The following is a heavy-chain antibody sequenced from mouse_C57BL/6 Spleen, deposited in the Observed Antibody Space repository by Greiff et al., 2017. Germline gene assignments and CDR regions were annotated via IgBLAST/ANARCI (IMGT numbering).Heavy chain of an antibody. Sequence: VQLQQSGAELVKPGASVKISCKASGYAFSSYWMNWVKQRPGKGLEWIGQIYPGDGDTNYNGKFKGKATLTADKSSSTAYMQLSSLTSEDSAVYFCARSLANWDLYYAMDYWGQGTSVTVSS. D-gene: IGHD4-1*01. CDR3: ARSLANWDLYYAMDY. V-gene: IGHV1-80*01. CDR1: GYAFSSYW. J-gene: IGHJ4*01. CDR2: IYPGDGDT.